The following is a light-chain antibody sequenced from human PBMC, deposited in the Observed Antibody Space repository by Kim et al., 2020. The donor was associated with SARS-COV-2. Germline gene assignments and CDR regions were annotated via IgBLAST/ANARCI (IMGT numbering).Light chain of an antibody. CDR1: SSNIGANYD. J-gene: IGLJ3*02. CDR2: GDT. V-gene: IGLV1-40*01. CDR3: QSYDSSLSASV. Sequence: QPVLTQPPSVSGAPGQRVTISCTGSSSNIGANYDVHWYQQLPGTAPKLLIHGDTNRPSGVPDRFSGSKSGTSASLAITGLQAEDEADYYCQSYDSSLSASVFGGGTQLTVL.